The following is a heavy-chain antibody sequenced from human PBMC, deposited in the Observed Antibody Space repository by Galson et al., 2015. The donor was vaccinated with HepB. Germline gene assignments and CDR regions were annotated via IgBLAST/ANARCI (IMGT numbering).Heavy chain of an antibody. CDR3: ARSPLRFLDWLPYYYYYYMDV. V-gene: IGHV7-4-1*02. J-gene: IGHJ6*03. CDR2: MNTNPGKP. CDR1: GYTFTDYV. Sequence: SVKVSCKASGYTFTDYVVNWVRQAPGQGLEWMGWMNTNPGKPTYAPGFAGRSVFSLDTSVTTAYLQISSLETDDTAVYYCARSPLRFLDWLPYYYYYYMDVWGEGTTVTVSS. D-gene: IGHD3-3*01.